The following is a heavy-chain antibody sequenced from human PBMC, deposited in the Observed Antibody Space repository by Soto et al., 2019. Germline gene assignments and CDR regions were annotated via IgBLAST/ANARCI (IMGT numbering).Heavy chain of an antibody. Sequence: QVHLQESGPGLVKPLETLSLTCTVSGGSIRNVYWSWIRQPPGKGLEWIGFIFHSGNAKNNPSLKSRVTISVDTSKNQFSLSLDSVTAADTAVYFCARAHAPTLPFDYWGQGTLVTVSS. CDR3: ARAHAPTLPFDY. V-gene: IGHV4-59*01. D-gene: IGHD2-2*01. J-gene: IGHJ4*01. CDR2: IFHSGNA. CDR1: GGSIRNVY.